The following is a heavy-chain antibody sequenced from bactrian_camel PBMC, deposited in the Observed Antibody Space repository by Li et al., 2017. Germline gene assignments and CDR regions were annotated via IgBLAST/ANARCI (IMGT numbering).Heavy chain of an antibody. V-gene: IGHV3S1*01. Sequence: HVQLVESGGDSVQVGGSLTLSCAASGPDYTSRFCMAWFREASGKEREGVAIRATAGVTTRYADSVLGRFTASLDSTKNTLFLQMNSLKPEDTAMYYCAIDHWCTFPRPNWGQGTQVTVS. J-gene: IGHJ4*01. CDR1: GPDYTSRFC. CDR2: RATAGVTT. CDR3: AIDHWCTFPRPN. D-gene: IGHD7*01.